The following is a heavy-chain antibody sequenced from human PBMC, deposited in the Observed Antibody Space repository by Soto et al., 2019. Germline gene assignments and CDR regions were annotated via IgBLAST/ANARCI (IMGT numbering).Heavy chain of an antibody. Sequence: PSETLSLTCTVSGASISSSSSYWGWIRQPPGKGLEWIGSISYSGNTYYNPSLRSRVTVSVDTSKNHFSLKLSSVTAADTAVFYCARHRTIRDNWFDPWGQGTLVTVSS. D-gene: IGHD3-3*01. CDR1: GASISSSSSY. CDR3: ARHRTIRDNWFDP. J-gene: IGHJ5*02. CDR2: ISYSGNT. V-gene: IGHV4-39*01.